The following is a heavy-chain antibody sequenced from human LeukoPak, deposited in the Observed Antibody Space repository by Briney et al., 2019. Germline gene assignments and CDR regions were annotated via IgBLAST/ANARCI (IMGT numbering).Heavy chain of an antibody. J-gene: IGHJ4*02. CDR2: IWYDGSNK. CDR3: ARRGGGNLPIDY. D-gene: IGHD4-23*01. Sequence: GGSLRLSCAASGFTFSSYGMHWVRQAPGKGLEWVAVIWYDGSNKYYADSVKDRFTISRDNSKNTLHLQMNSLRAEDTAVYYCARRGGGNLPIDYWGQGTLVTVSS. V-gene: IGHV3-33*01. CDR1: GFTFSSYG.